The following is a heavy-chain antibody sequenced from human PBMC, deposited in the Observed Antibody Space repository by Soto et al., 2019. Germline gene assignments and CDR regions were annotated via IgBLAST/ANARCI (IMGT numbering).Heavy chain of an antibody. CDR2: ISRIHKI. J-gene: IGHJ3*02. CDR1: GFTFSDYS. D-gene: IGHD4-4*01. V-gene: IGHV3-21*01. Sequence: EVQLVESGGGLVKAGGSLRLSCAASGFTFSDYSINWVRQAPGKGLEWVSTISRIHKIYYADSVKGRFTISRDNAQNSLYLQMNSLRGEDTAVYYCARDLQTVAAYGFDIWGRGTMVTVSS. CDR3: ARDLQTVAAYGFDI.